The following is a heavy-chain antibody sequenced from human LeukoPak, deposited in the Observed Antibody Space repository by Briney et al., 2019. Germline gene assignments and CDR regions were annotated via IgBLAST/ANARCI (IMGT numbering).Heavy chain of an antibody. CDR3: AKDEAVAGSDFFDY. J-gene: IGHJ4*02. CDR1: GFTFRIYA. CDR2: IIGNGGTT. Sequence: GGSLRLTCAASGFTFRIYAMTWVRQATGKGLEGVSTIIGNGGTTYYADSVKGRVAISRDNSKNTVFLQLNSLRAEDTAVYFCAKDEAVAGSDFFDYWGRGTLVTVSS. V-gene: IGHV3-23*01. D-gene: IGHD6-19*01.